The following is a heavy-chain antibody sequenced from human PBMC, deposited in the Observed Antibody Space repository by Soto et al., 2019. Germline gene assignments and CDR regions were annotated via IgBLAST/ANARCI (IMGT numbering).Heavy chain of an antibody. CDR3: ANLGTSATTN. D-gene: IGHD3-16*01. CDR2: ISGSGGSK. V-gene: IGHV3-23*01. Sequence: EVQLLESGGGLVQPGGSLRLSCAASGFTFSSYAMSWVRQAPGKGLEWVSAISGSGGSKYYADSVKGRFTISRENSKNTLYLQMNSLRAEDTAVYYCANLGTSATTNWGQGTLVTVSS. CDR1: GFTFSSYA. J-gene: IGHJ4*02.